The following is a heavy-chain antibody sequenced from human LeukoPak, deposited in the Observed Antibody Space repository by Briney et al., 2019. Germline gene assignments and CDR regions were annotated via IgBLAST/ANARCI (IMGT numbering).Heavy chain of an antibody. J-gene: IGHJ4*02. CDR2: TYYRSKWFN. D-gene: IGHD1-1*01. CDR3: ARSQHCGSDY. Sequence: SQTLSRPSAISGDPFSSNTVGWHWIRQSPSRGLEWLGRTYYRSKWFNDYGMSVKSRITITSDTSKNQFSMQLNSVTPEDTAVYYCARSQHCGSDYWGQGTLVTVSS. CDR1: GDPFSSNTVG. V-gene: IGHV6-1*01.